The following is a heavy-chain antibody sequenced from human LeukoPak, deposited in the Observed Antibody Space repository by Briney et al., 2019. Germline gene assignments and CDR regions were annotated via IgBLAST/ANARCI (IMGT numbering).Heavy chain of an antibody. CDR3: ARLRVEAVGTGYFQH. J-gene: IGHJ1*01. CDR2: ISGSAGST. CDR1: GFTFSSYA. D-gene: IGHD6-13*01. V-gene: IGHV3-23*01. Sequence: PGGSLRLSCAASGFTFSSYAMSWVRQAPGKGLEWVSSISGSAGSTYYADSVKGRFTISRDNSKNTLYLQLNSLRAEDTAVYYCARLRVEAVGTGYFQHWGQGTLVTVSS.